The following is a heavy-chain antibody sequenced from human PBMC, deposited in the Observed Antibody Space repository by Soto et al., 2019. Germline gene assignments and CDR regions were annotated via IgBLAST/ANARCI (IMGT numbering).Heavy chain of an antibody. Sequence: EVQLLESGGGSVQPGGSLRLSCAASGFTFSNYAMHWVRRPPGKGLEWVSSISHSGGTSYYADSVKGRFSISRDSLVNTLYLQMNSLRAEDTAVYYCAKGRGQNCNFDYWGQGTLVSVSP. CDR3: AKGRGQNCNFDY. CDR1: GFTFSNYA. CDR2: ISHSGGTS. D-gene: IGHD3-10*01. V-gene: IGHV3-23*01. J-gene: IGHJ4*02.